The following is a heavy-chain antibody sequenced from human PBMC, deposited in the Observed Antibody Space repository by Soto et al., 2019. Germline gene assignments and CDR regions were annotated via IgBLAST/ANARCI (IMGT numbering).Heavy chain of an antibody. V-gene: IGHV3-30-3*01. CDR2: ISYDGANK. D-gene: IGHD1-7*01. Sequence: QVQLVESGGGVVQPGRSLRLSCAASGFTFSFYAMHWVRQAPGKGLEWVAVISYDGANKYYADSVKGRFTISRDNSKNTLYLQMNSLRTEDSAVYYCAREELTNYYFDYWGQGTLVTVSS. CDR3: AREELTNYYFDY. J-gene: IGHJ4*02. CDR1: GFTFSFYA.